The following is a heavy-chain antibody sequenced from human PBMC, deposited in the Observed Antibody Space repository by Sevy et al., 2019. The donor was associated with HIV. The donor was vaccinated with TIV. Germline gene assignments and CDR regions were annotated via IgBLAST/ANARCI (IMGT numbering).Heavy chain of an antibody. D-gene: IGHD2-15*01. CDR3: AKGFCSGGSCPRDYYYYGMDV. J-gene: IGHJ6*02. CDR1: GFTFSTYA. CDR2: ISGSGRYT. Sequence: GGSLRLSCAASGFTFSTYAMNWVRQAPGKGLEWVSSISGSGRYTDYADSVEGRFTISRDSSKNTLYLQMNSLRADDTAVYYCAKGFCSGGSCPRDYYYYGMDVWGQGTTVTVSS. V-gene: IGHV3-23*01.